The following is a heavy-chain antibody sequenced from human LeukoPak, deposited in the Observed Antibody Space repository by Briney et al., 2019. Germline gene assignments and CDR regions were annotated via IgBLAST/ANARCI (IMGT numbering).Heavy chain of an antibody. Sequence: PGGSLRLSCAASGITFSSHAMSWVRQAPGKGLEWVSVISGSGGTTYYADSVKGRFTISRDNSKDTLYLQMNSLRAEDTAVYYCAMDYWEWSRVNWGQGTLVTVS. CDR3: AMDYWEWSRVN. J-gene: IGHJ4*02. CDR2: ISGSGGTT. D-gene: IGHD3-3*01. CDR1: GITFSSHA. V-gene: IGHV3-23*01.